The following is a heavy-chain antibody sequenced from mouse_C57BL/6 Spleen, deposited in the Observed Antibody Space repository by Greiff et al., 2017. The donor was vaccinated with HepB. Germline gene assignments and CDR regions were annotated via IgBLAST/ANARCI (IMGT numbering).Heavy chain of an antibody. V-gene: IGHV1-82*01. J-gene: IGHJ2*01. D-gene: IGHD3-3*01. CDR2: IYPGDGDT. CDR1: GYAFSSSW. Sequence: QVQLQQSGPELVKPGASVKISCKASGYAFSSSWMNWVKQRPGKGLEWIGRIYPGDGDTNYNGKFKGKATLTADKSSSTAYMQLSSLTSEDSAVYFCARGIARLYFDYWGQGTTLTVSS. CDR3: ARGIARLYFDY.